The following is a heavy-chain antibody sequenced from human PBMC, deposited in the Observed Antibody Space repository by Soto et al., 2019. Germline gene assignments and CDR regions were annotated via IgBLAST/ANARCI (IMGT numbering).Heavy chain of an antibody. Sequence: EVQLLESGGGLIQPGGSLRLSCIVSGFTFNNYAMNWVRQAPGKGLEWVSGITASASSTYYAGSVKGRFTISSDDSKNTLDLQMGSLRSEDTAVYYCAKGMEGYVVSSLHHWGQGILVTVSS. CDR3: AKGMEGYVVSSLHH. D-gene: IGHD5-12*01. J-gene: IGHJ1*01. CDR2: ITASASST. V-gene: IGHV3-23*01. CDR1: GFTFNNYA.